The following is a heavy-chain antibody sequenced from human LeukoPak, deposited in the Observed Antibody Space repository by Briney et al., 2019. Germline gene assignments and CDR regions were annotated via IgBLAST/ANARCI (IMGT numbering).Heavy chain of an antibody. V-gene: IGHV1-2*02. D-gene: IGHD3-10*01. CDR2: INPNSGGT. CDR3: ARETKNALLWFGELLYPVYFDY. CDR1: GYTFTGYY. J-gene: IGHJ4*02. Sequence: ASVKVSCKASGYTFTGYYMHGVRQAPGQGLEWMGWINPNSGGTNYAQKFQGRVTMTRDTSISTAYMELSRLRSDDTAVYYCARETKNALLWFGELLYPVYFDYWGQGTLVTVSS.